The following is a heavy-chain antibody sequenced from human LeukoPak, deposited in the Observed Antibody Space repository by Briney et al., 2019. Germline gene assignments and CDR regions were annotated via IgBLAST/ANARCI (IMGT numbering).Heavy chain of an antibody. D-gene: IGHD5-18*01. J-gene: IGHJ4*02. CDR2: ISGSGSST. CDR1: GFTFSSYA. Sequence: PGGSLRLSCAASGFTFSSYAMSWVRQAPGKGLEWVSAISGSGSSTYYADSVKGRFTISRDNSKNTLYLQMNSLRAEDTAVYYCAKYSPKPRGYSYGRFDYWGQGTLVTVSS. CDR3: AKYSPKPRGYSYGRFDY. V-gene: IGHV3-23*01.